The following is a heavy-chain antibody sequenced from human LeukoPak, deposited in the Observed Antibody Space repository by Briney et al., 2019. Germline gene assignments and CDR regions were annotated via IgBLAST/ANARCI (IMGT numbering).Heavy chain of an antibody. D-gene: IGHD1-20*01. Sequence: PSETLSLTCTVSGGSISSGGYYWSWIRQPPGKGLEWIGYIYHSGSTYYNLSLKSRVTISVDRSKNQFSLKLSSVTAADTAVYYCARHNWAGGYYFDLWGQGTLVTVSS. CDR3: ARHNWAGGYYFDL. CDR1: GGSISSGGYY. J-gene: IGHJ4*02. V-gene: IGHV4-30-2*01. CDR2: IYHSGST.